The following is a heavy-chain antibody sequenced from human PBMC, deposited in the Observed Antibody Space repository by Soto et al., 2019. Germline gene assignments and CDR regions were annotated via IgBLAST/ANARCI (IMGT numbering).Heavy chain of an antibody. D-gene: IGHD1-26*01. CDR1: GYTFTDYG. Sequence: QVQLVQSGAEVKMPGASVKVSCKASGYTFTDYGINWVRQATGQGLEWMGWMNPKSGDTVYAQKFQGRVSMTRATSISTAYMELNRLKSEDTAVYYCARGGDSVVGATVYWGQGTLVTVSS. CDR2: MNPKSGDT. CDR3: ARGGDSVVGATVY. V-gene: IGHV1-8*01. J-gene: IGHJ4*02.